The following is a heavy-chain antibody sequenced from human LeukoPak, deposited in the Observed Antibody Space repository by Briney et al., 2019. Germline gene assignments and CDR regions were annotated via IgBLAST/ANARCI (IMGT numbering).Heavy chain of an antibody. Sequence: SETLSLTCNVSGGSITSDGYSWTWIRQHPATGLEWLGYIYHGGTSYYNPSFKGRLSMSMDTSRNQFSLKLTSVTAADTAVYFCARDRLATSPRGWFDPWGQGTLVTVSS. D-gene: IGHD2-2*01. CDR3: ARDRLATSPRGWFDP. CDR1: GGSITSDGYS. V-gene: IGHV4-31*03. CDR2: IYHGGTS. J-gene: IGHJ5*02.